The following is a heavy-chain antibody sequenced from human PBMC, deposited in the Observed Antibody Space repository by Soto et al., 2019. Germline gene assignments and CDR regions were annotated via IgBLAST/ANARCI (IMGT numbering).Heavy chain of an antibody. CDR1: GFTFDTNG. D-gene: IGHD1-7*01. CDR3: ARDRGTGTHGRWFDP. J-gene: IGHJ5*02. V-gene: IGHV3-23*01. Sequence: GGSLRLSCAASGFTFDTNGMTWVRQVPGKGLEWVSAISAGGGTTYYADPVKGRFTISRDNSKNMLYLQMNSLRAEDTAVYYCARDRGTGTHGRWFDPWGQGTLVTVSS. CDR2: ISAGGGTT.